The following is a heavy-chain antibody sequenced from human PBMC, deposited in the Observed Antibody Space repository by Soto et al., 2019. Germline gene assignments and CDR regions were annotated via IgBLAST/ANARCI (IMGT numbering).Heavy chain of an antibody. CDR2: IDSDGSST. Sequence: GGSLRLSCAASGFTFSSYWMHWVRQAPGKGLVWVSRIDSDGSSTSYADSVKGRFTISRDNAKNTLYLQMNSLRAEDTAVYYCAIELVVVPAAIDYWGQGTLVTVS. CDR1: GFTFSSYW. J-gene: IGHJ4*02. D-gene: IGHD2-2*02. V-gene: IGHV3-74*01. CDR3: AIELVVVPAAIDY.